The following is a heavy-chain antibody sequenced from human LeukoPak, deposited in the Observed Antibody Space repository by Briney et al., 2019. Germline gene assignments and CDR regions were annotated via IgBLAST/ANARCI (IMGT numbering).Heavy chain of an antibody. CDR3: AKGAWRYCSGGSCYSNYFDY. CDR1: GFTFSSYA. D-gene: IGHD2-15*01. V-gene: IGHV3-23*01. CDR2: ISGSGGST. Sequence: GGSLRRSCAASGFTFSSYAMSWVRQAPGKGLEWVSAISGSGGSTYYADSVKGRFTISRDNSKNTLYLQMNSLRAEDTAVYYCAKGAWRYCSGGSCYSNYFDYWGQGTLVTVSS. J-gene: IGHJ4*02.